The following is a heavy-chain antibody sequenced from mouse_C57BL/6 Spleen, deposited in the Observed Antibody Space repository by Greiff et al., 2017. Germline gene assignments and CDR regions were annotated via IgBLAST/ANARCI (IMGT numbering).Heavy chain of an antibody. CDR2: IYPGSGST. CDR1: GYTFTSYC. D-gene: IGHD3-2*02. Sequence: VQLQQSGAELVKPGASVKMSCKASGYTFTSYCITWVKQRPGQGLEWIGDIYPGSGSTNYNEPFKSKATLTVDNSSSPAYMQLSSLTSADSAGYCCEGDSSCLDYWGQGTTLTVSS. CDR3: EGDSSCLDY. J-gene: IGHJ2*01. V-gene: IGHV1-55*01.